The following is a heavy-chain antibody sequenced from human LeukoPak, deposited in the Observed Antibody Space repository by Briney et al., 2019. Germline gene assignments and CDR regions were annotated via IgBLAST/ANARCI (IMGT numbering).Heavy chain of an antibody. Sequence: SETLSLTCAVYGGSFSGYYWSWIRQPPGKGLEWIGEINHSGSTNYNPSLKSRVTISVDTSKNQFSLKLSSVTAAGTAVYYCARGPGYCSSTSCYRFDPWGQGTLVTVSS. CDR3: ARGPGYCSSTSCYRFDP. V-gene: IGHV4-34*01. CDR1: GGSFSGYY. J-gene: IGHJ5*02. CDR2: INHSGST. D-gene: IGHD2-2*01.